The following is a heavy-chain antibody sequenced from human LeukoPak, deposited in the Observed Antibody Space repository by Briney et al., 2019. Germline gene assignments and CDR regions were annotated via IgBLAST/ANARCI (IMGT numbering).Heavy chain of an antibody. Sequence: ASVKDSCKASGYTFTGYYMHWVRQAPGQGLEWMGWINPNSGGTNYAQKFQGRVTMTRDTSISTAYMELSRLRSDDTAVYYCARDPYSSSWYPRSYYYYGMDVWGQGTTVTVSS. CDR3: ARDPYSSSWYPRSYYYYGMDV. J-gene: IGHJ6*02. V-gene: IGHV1-2*02. D-gene: IGHD6-13*01. CDR1: GYTFTGYY. CDR2: INPNSGGT.